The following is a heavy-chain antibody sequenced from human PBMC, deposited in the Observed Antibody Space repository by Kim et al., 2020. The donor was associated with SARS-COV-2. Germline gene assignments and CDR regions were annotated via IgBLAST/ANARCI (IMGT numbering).Heavy chain of an antibody. CDR1: GFSFGTFD. D-gene: IGHD5-12*01. J-gene: IGHJ4*02. CDR2: FKRPDDST. Sequence: GGSLRLSCVASGFSFGTFDMSWVRQAPGKGLKWVSVFKRPDDSTYYAESVKGRFTASRDSARNTLYLQMNRLRADDTAVYYCVKGAWLDYWGPGTLVTVSS. CDR3: VKGAWLDY. V-gene: IGHV3-23*01.